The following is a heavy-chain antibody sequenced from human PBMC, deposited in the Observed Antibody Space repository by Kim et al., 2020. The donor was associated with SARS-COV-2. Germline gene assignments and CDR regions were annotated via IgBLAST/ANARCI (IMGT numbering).Heavy chain of an antibody. CDR3: AKPLYSSSWSTLFDY. Sequence: ASVKRLFTISRDNTKNTLYLQMNSLRAEDTAVYYCAKPLYSSSWSTLFDYWGQGTLVTVSS. J-gene: IGHJ4*02. D-gene: IGHD6-13*01. V-gene: IGHV3-23*02.